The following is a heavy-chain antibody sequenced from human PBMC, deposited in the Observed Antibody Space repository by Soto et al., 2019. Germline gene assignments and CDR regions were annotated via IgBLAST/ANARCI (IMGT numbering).Heavy chain of an antibody. CDR2: ITGSSSYI. D-gene: IGHD3-9*01. J-gene: IGHJ6*02. Sequence: DVQLVESGGGLVKPGGSLRLSCAASGFIFSSHNMNWVRQAPGKGLEWVSSITGSSSYIFYADSVKGRSTISRDNAKNTVYLQVNSLRAEDTGVYYCARLVASETGYGMDVWGQGTTVTVSS. V-gene: IGHV3-21*06. CDR3: ARLVASETGYGMDV. CDR1: GFIFSSHN.